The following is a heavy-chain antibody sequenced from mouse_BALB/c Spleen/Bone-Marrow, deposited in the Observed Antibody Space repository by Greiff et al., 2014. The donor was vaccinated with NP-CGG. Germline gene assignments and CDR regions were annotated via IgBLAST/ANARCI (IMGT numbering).Heavy chain of an antibody. J-gene: IGHJ1*01. D-gene: IGHD3-2*02. CDR1: GFTFSSYA. Sequence: EVMLVESGGGLVKPGGSLKLSCAASGFTFSSYAMSWVRQTPEKRLEWVASISSGGSTYYPDSVKGRFTISRDNARNILYLQMSSPRSEDTAMYYCARGGLRYFDVWGAGTTVTVSS. CDR2: ISSGGST. CDR3: ARGGLRYFDV. V-gene: IGHV5-6-5*01.